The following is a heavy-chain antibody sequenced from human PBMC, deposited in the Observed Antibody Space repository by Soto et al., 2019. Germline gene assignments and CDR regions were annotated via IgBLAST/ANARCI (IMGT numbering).Heavy chain of an antibody. V-gene: IGHV1-69*02. D-gene: IGHD3-10*01. CDR2: INPILSMS. CDR3: ATSYGSGYRAFDY. CDR1: GYTFTSYT. J-gene: IGHJ4*02. Sequence: SVKVSCTASGYTFTSYTINWVRQAPGLGLEWVGRINPILSMSNYAQKFQGRVTMTADKSTNTAYMELRSLRSEDTAMYYCATSYGSGYRAFDYWGQGALVTVSS.